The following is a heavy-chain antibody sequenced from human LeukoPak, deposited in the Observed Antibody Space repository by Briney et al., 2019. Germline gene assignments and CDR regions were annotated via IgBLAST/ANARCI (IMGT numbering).Heavy chain of an antibody. CDR2: IHYSGGT. Sequence: PSETLSLTCTVSGGSISSNYWSWIRQPPGKGLEWIGYIHYSGGTNYNPSLKSRVTISVDTSKNQFSLELSSVTAADTAVYYCARFLVGTSTQSFDYWGQGTLVTVSS. D-gene: IGHD1-26*01. CDR3: ARFLVGTSTQSFDY. V-gene: IGHV4-59*01. J-gene: IGHJ4*02. CDR1: GGSISSNY.